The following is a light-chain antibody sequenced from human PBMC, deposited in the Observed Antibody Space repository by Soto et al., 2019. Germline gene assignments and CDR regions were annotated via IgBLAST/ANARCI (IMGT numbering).Light chain of an antibody. CDR1: QSISSW. V-gene: IGKV1-5*01. CDR3: QQYNSYS. J-gene: IGKJ1*01. CDR2: HAS. Sequence: DTQMSHAPSTLSGSVGDRVTITCRASQSISSWLAWYQQKPGKAPKVLIYHASNLQSGVPSRFSGSGSGTEFPLTISSLQPDDFATYYCQQYNSYSFGQGTKVDIK.